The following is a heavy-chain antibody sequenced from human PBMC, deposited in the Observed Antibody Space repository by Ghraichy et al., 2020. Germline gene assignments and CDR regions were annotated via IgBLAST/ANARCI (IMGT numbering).Heavy chain of an antibody. V-gene: IGHV1-46*01. Sequence: AAVKVSCKASGYTFTSYYMHWVRQAPGQGLEWMGMINPGGDNNGYAQKFQGRVTMTRDTSTSTVYMELSSLISEDTAVYYCARRGGSYSSGWYYWFDPWGQGTLVTVSS. J-gene: IGHJ5*02. CDR1: GYTFTSYY. D-gene: IGHD6-19*01. CDR2: INPGGDNN. CDR3: ARRGGSYSSGWYYWFDP.